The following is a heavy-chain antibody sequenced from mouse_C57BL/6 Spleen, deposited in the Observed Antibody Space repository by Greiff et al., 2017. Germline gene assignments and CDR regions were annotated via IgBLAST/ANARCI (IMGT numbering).Heavy chain of an antibody. D-gene: IGHD2-4*01. CDR3: ARHEDYDYDLYYFDY. J-gene: IGHJ2*01. CDR2: FYPGSGSI. V-gene: IGHV1-62-2*01. CDR1: GYTFTEYT. Sequence: LVKPGASVKLSCKASGYTFTEYTIHWVKQRSGQGLEWIGWFYPGSGSIKYNEKFKDKATLTADKSSSTVYMELSRLTSEDSAVYFCARHEDYDYDLYYFDYWGQGTTLTVSS.